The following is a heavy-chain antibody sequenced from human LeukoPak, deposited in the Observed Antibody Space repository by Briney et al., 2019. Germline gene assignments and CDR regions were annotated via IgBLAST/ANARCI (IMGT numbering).Heavy chain of an antibody. CDR2: IWYDGSNK. J-gene: IGHJ4*02. V-gene: IGHV3-33*01. CDR3: AREGPRGNSQFDY. Sequence: GGPLRLSCAASGFTFSSYGMHWVRQAPGKGLEWVALIWYDGSNKYYADSVKRRLTISRDNSTNTLYLQMNSLRAEDTAVYYCAREGPRGNSQFDYWGQGTLDTVSS. CDR1: GFTFSSYG. D-gene: IGHD2/OR15-2a*01.